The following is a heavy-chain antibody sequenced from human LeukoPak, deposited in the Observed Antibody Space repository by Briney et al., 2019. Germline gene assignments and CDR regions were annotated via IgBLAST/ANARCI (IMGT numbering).Heavy chain of an antibody. CDR1: GYTFTSYD. J-gene: IGHJ5*02. D-gene: IGHD2-15*01. V-gene: IGHV1-8*01. CDR3: ARGRGYCSGGSCSKWDWFDP. Sequence: ASVKVSCKASGYTFTSYDINGVRQATGQGLEWMGWMNPNSGNTGYAQKFQGRVTMTRNTSISTAYMELSSLRSEDTAVYYCARGRGYCSGGSCSKWDWFDPWGQGTLVTVSS. CDR2: MNPNSGNT.